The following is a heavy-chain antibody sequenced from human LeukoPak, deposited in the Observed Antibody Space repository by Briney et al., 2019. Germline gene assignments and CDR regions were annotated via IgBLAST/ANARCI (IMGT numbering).Heavy chain of an antibody. Sequence: PGGSLRLSCVASGFTSSDYYMSWVRQAPGKGLEWVAVISYDGSNKYYADSVKGRFTISRDNSKNTLYLQMNSLRAEDTAVYYCARVLNYYDSSGYYFSYWGQGTLVTVSS. D-gene: IGHD3-22*01. CDR3: ARVLNYYDSSGYYFSY. V-gene: IGHV3-30-3*01. CDR2: ISYDGSNK. CDR1: GFTSSDYY. J-gene: IGHJ4*02.